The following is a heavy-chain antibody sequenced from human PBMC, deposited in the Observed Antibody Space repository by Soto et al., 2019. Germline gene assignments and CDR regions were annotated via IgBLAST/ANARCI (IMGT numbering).Heavy chain of an antibody. CDR2: INHSGST. V-gene: IGHV4-34*01. CDR1: GGSFSGYY. CDR3: ARGSGDGHNSDY. J-gene: IGHJ4*02. Sequence: SETLSLTCAVYGGSFSGYYWSWIRQPPGKGLEWIGEINHSGSTNYNPSLKSRVTISVDTSKNQFSLKLGSVTAADTAVYYCARGSGDGHNSDYWGQGTLVTVSS.